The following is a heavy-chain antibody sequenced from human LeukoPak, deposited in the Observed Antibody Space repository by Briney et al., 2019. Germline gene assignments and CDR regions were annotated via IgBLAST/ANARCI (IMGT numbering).Heavy chain of an antibody. CDR3: AREGYYYDSSGYSPRALDI. CDR1: GYTFTSYA. CDR2: INTNTGNP. D-gene: IGHD3-22*01. J-gene: IGHJ3*02. Sequence: ASVKVSCKASGYTFTSYAMNWVRQAPGQGLEWMGWINTNTGNPTYAQGFTGRFVFSLDTSVSTAYLQISSLKAEDTAVYYCAREGYYYDSSGYSPRALDIWGQGTMVTVSS. V-gene: IGHV7-4-1*02.